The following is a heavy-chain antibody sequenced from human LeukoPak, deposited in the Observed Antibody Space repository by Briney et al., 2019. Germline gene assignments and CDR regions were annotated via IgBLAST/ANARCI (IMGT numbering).Heavy chain of an antibody. CDR1: GGSIRSYY. D-gene: IGHD2-21*01. CDR3: VGDHFGGWRFDY. V-gene: IGHV4-59*01. Sequence: KPSETLSLTCTVSGGSIRSYYWSWIRQAPGKGPEWIGYIDYSGSTIYNPSLKSRVSISVDTSNNQFSLKMTSVSAADAAVYYCVGDHFGGWRFDYWGQGALVTVSS. J-gene: IGHJ4*02. CDR2: IDYSGST.